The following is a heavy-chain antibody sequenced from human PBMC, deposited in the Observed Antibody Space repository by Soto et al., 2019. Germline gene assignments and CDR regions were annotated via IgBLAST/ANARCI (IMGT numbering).Heavy chain of an antibody. CDR2: IYYRGTS. CDR3: ARRRQGDWIDS. V-gene: IGHV4-39*01. CDR1: GGSMSSSDSY. Sequence: SETLSLTCTVSGGSMSSSDSYWGWIRQPPGKGLEWIGDIYYRGTSNYNPSLKSRVTISVDTSKNQFSLNPSSVTAADTAVYYCARRRQGDWIDSWGQGTLVTVSS. J-gene: IGHJ5*01.